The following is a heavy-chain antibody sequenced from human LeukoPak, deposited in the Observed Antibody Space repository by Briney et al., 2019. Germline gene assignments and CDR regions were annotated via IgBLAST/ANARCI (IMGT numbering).Heavy chain of an antibody. CDR3: ARGGTPGYGTGWIDY. V-gene: IGHV3-53*04. J-gene: IGHJ4*02. CDR2: IYSGGAT. Sequence: GGSLRLSCAASGLTVSSNYMSWVRQAPGHGLEWVSVIYSGGATYCADSVKGRFTIFRHNSNNTLFLQMDRLRAEDTAVYYCARGGTPGYGTGWIDYWGQGTPVTVSS. CDR1: GLTVSSNY. D-gene: IGHD2-8*02.